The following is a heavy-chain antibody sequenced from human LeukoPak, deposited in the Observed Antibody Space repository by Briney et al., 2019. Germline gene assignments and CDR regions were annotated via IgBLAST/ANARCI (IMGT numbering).Heavy chain of an antibody. CDR2: IYYSGST. CDR3: ARHPQPFDI. CDR1: GGSIRSTAYY. D-gene: IGHD6-13*01. Sequence: SETLSLTCTVSGGSIRSTAYYWGWIRQPPGKGLEWIGTIYYSGSTNCNPSLKSRVTISLDMSKNQFSLKLNSVTAADTAMYYCARHPQPFDIWGHGTMVTVSS. J-gene: IGHJ3*02. V-gene: IGHV4-39*01.